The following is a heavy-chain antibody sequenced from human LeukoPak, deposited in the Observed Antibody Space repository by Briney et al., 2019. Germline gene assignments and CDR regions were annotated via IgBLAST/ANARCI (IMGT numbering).Heavy chain of an antibody. CDR1: GYTFTSYG. V-gene: IGHV1-18*01. CDR3: ARYHGPGYLDY. D-gene: IGHD1-14*01. Sequence: ASVKVSCKASGYTFTSYGISWVRQAPGQGLEWMGWISAYTGNTNYVQKFQGRVTMTTDTSTSTAYMELRSLRSDDTAVYYCARYHGPGYLDYWGQGTLVTVSS. J-gene: IGHJ4*02. CDR2: ISAYTGNT.